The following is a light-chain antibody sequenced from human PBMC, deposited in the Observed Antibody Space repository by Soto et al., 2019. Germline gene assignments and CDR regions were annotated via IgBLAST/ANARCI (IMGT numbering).Light chain of an antibody. CDR2: DGS. V-gene: IGKV1-5*03. J-gene: IGKJ1*01. Sequence: DIQMTQSPSTLSASIGDRIIITCGASQSINTWLAWYQQKPGEAPKLLIYDGSTLARGVPSRFSGSGSETEFTLTISRLQPDDFATFYCQQYQTYSRTFGQGTKVEV. CDR3: QQYQTYSRT. CDR1: QSINTW.